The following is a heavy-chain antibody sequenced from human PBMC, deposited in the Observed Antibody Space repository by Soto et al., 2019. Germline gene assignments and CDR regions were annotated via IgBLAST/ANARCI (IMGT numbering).Heavy chain of an antibody. D-gene: IGHD1-26*01. CDR2: ISYDGSYQ. Sequence: VKLVESGGGVVQPGGSLRLSCEASGFAFNKFGMHWVRQAPGKGLEWVAFISYDGSYQYYADSVQGRLTITRDNSMNTLNMQLNSLRREDTAVYYCAKGGEVGGVLGDHWGQGTLVTVSS. J-gene: IGHJ4*02. V-gene: IGHV3-30*18. CDR3: AKGGEVGGVLGDH. CDR1: GFAFNKFG.